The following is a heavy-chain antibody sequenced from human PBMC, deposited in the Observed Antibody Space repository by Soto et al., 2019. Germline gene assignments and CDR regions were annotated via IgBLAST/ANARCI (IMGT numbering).Heavy chain of an antibody. V-gene: IGHV1-69*01. D-gene: IGHD3-22*01. CDR1: GGTFSSYA. CDR2: IIPIFGTA. J-gene: IGHJ6*02. Sequence: QVQLVQSGAEVKKPGSSVKVSCKASGGTFSSYAISWVRQAPGQGLEWMGGIIPIFGTANYAQKFQGRVMITADESTSTAYMELSSLRSEDTAVYYCASSVFYVYYDSSGYYYYGMDVWGQWTTVTVSS. CDR3: ASSVFYVYYDSSGYYYYGMDV.